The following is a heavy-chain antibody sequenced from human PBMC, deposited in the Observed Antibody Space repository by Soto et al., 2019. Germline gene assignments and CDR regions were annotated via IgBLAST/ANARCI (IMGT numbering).Heavy chain of an antibody. Sequence: QVQLQESGPGLVKPSETLSLNCTVSGGSISSNYWSWIRQPPGKGLEWIGYMYYSGTTNYNPSLRSRVTIAVDTSKTQFSPKMSSVTAADTAAYYCASASGIYYFAYWGQGTLVTVSS. CDR1: GGSISSNY. CDR3: ASASGIYYFAY. J-gene: IGHJ4*02. D-gene: IGHD3-10*01. V-gene: IGHV4-59*01. CDR2: MYYSGTT.